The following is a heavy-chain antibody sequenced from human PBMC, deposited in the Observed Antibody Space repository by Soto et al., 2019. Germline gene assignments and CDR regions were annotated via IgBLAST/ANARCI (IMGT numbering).Heavy chain of an antibody. D-gene: IGHD7-27*01. V-gene: IGHV2-5*02. J-gene: IGHJ5*02. CDR2: IYWDDDV. CDR3: VNRKVSNGAWFDP. Sequence: GPTLMNPTQTLSLNCAFSLFSLSTTGEGVGWFRQPPGKAPEWLALIYWDDDVRYSPSLRSRLTITKDTSENQVVLTMTNIDPLDTATYYCVNRKVSNGAWFDPWGQGILVTVPS. CDR1: LFSLSTTGEG.